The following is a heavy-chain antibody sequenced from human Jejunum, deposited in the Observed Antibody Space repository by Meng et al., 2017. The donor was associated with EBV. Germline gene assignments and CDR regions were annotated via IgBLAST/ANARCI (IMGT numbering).Heavy chain of an antibody. Sequence: QVHLVGSGGGVVQPGRSLRLSCADSGFTFSSFAMHWVRQAPGKGLEWVALTSYDETDKYYADSVKGRFIISRDNSNNTLSLQMNSLRAEDSAVYYCARGGGSRSWSFDYWGQGTLVTVSS. CDR2: TSYDETDK. J-gene: IGHJ4*02. CDR3: ARGGGSRSWSFDY. CDR1: GFTFSSFA. V-gene: IGHV3-30-3*01. D-gene: IGHD6-13*01.